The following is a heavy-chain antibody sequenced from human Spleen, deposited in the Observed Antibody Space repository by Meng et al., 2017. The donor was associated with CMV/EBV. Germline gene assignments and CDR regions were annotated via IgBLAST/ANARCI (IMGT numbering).Heavy chain of an antibody. CDR1: GGSFSGYY. CDR3: ARRRPFFETNHGMDV. J-gene: IGHJ6*02. CDR2: INPSGST. V-gene: IGHV4-34*01. Sequence: SETLSLTCAVYGGSFSGYYWSWIRQPPGKGLEWIGEINPSGSTNYNPSLKSRVTITVDTSKNQFSLKLSSVAAADTAVYYCARRRPFFETNHGMDVWGQGTTVTVSS. D-gene: IGHD2-8*01.